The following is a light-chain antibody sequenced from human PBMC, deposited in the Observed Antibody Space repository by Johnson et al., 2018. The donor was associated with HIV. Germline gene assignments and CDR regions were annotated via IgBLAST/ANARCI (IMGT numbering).Light chain of an antibody. V-gene: IGLV1-51*01. J-gene: IGLJ1*01. CDR3: GTWDNSLSSYV. Sequence: QSVLTQPPSVSAAPGQKVTISCSGSSSNIGNNYVSWYQQLPGAAPKLLIYDNNKRPSGTPDRFSGSKSGTSATLGITGLQTGDEADYYCGTWDNSLSSYVFGTGTKVIVL. CDR2: DNN. CDR1: SSNIGNNY.